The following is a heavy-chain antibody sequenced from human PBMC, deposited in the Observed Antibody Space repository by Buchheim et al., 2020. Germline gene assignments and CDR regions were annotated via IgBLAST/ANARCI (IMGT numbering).Heavy chain of an antibody. J-gene: IGHJ4*02. D-gene: IGHD2-15*01. CDR2: ITSDGSNK. CDR1: GFSFSTYG. V-gene: IGHV3-30*18. Sequence: QVQLVESGGGVVQPGTSLRLSCAASGFSFSTYGIQWVRQAPGKGLEWVALITSDGSNKYYLDSVKGRFAISRDNSKNTVYLHMNSLRADGSGVYYWAKGGDYDYWGQGTL. CDR3: AKGGDYDY.